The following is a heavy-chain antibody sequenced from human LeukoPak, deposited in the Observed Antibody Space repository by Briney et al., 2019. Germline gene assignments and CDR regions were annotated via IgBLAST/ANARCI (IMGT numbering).Heavy chain of an antibody. V-gene: IGHV4-38-2*02. CDR3: ARDHYYDSSGYNP. D-gene: IGHD3-22*01. Sequence: SXXLSXXXXVSGYSISSGXYWGWIRQPPXXGLEWIGSIYHSGSTYYNPSLKRRVTISVDPSKNQFSLKLSSVPAADTAVYYCARDHYYDSSGYNPWGQGTLVTVSS. CDR2: IYHSGST. J-gene: IGHJ5*02. CDR1: GYSISSGXY.